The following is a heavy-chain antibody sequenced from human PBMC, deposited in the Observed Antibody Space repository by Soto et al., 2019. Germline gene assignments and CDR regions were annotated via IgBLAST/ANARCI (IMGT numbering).Heavy chain of an antibody. CDR2: IYSEGTP. D-gene: IGHD3-9*01. Sequence: EVQLVESGGGLTQPGVSLRLSCEASGFTVGSNYMSWVRQAPGKGLEWVSVIYSEGTPYYADSVKGRFTISRENSNNTLYLHMNNLISEDTAVYYCARSTYYYIVTGSYYYYAIDVWGQGTTVTVSS. V-gene: IGHV3-53*01. CDR3: ARSTYYYIVTGSYYYYAIDV. J-gene: IGHJ6*02. CDR1: GFTVGSNY.